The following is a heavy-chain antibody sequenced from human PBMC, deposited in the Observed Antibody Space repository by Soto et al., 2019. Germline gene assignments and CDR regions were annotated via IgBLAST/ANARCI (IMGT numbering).Heavy chain of an antibody. J-gene: IGHJ3*02. CDR2: IKSKTDGGTT. D-gene: IGHD2-21*01. CDR1: GFTFSNAW. Sequence: EVQLVESGGGLVKPGGSLRLSCAASGFTFSNAWMNWVRQAPGKGLEWVGRIKSKTDGGTTDYAAPVKGRFTISRDDSKNTLYLQMNSLKTEDTAVYYCTTDRVEHIVVVVYAFDIWGQGTMVTVSS. V-gene: IGHV3-15*07. CDR3: TTDRVEHIVVVVYAFDI.